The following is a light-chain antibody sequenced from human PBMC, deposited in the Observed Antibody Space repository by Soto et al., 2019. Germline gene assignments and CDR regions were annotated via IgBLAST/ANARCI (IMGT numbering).Light chain of an antibody. CDR3: QQYTNTNNPWM. CDR1: QTISSW. CDR2: KAS. V-gene: IGKV1-5*03. J-gene: IGKJ1*01. Sequence: DIQMTQSPSTLSGSVGDRVTITCRASQTISSWLAWYQQKPGKAPKLLIYKASTLKSGVPSRFSGSGSGTEFTLTLSRLQPYDFATYYCQQYTNTNNPWMFGQGTKVDIK.